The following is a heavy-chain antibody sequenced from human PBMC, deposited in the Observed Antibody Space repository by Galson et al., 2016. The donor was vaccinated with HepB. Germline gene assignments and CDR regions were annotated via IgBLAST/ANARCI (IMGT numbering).Heavy chain of an antibody. Sequence: SLRLSCAASGFISSSYSMDWVRQAPGKGLEWVASINSRSSDIYYADSVKGRFTISRDNAKNSLYLQMHSLRAEDTAVYYCVKEARSGSYSGTFDYWGQGTLVTVSS. CDR1: GFISSSYS. J-gene: IGHJ4*02. CDR3: VKEARSGSYSGTFDY. D-gene: IGHD3-10*01. V-gene: IGHV3-21*01. CDR2: INSRSSDI.